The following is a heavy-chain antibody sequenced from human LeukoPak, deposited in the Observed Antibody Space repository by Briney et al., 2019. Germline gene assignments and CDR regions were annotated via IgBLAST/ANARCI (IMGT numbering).Heavy chain of an antibody. V-gene: IGHV4-34*01. CDR3: ARGPNSSSWYLYFQH. CDR2: INHSGST. Sequence: SETLSLTXAVYGGSFSGYYWSWIRQPPGKGLEWIGEINHSGSTNYNPSLKSRVTISVDTSKNQFSLKLSSVTAADTAVYYCARGPNSSSWYLYFQHWGQGTLVTVSS. D-gene: IGHD6-13*01. CDR1: GGSFSGYY. J-gene: IGHJ1*01.